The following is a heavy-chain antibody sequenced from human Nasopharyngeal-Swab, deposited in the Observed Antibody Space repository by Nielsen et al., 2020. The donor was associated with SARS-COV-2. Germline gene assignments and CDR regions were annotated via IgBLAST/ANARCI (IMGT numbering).Heavy chain of an antibody. V-gene: IGHV1-18*04. CDR2: ISAYNGNT. J-gene: IGHJ6*03. D-gene: IGHD2-2*01. CDR1: GYTFTSYG. CDR3: ARVRREYCSSTSCYPGYYYYMDV. Sequence: ASVKVSCKASGYTFTSYGISWVRQAPGQGLAWMGWISAYNGNTNYAQKLQGRVTMTTDTPTNTAYMELRSLRSDDTAVYYCARVRREYCSSTSCYPGYYYYMDVWGKGTTVTVSS.